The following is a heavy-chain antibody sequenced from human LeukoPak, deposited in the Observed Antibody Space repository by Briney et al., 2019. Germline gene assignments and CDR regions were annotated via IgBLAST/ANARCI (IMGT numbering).Heavy chain of an antibody. V-gene: IGHV1-69*13. CDR3: ARCRRHSSGYYYLFDY. Sequence: SVKVSCKASGGTFSSYAISRVRQAPGQGLEWMGGIIPIFGTANYAQKFQGRVTITADESTSTAYMELSSLRSEDTAVYYCARCRRHSSGYYYLFDYWGQGTLVTVSS. CDR2: IIPIFGTA. CDR1: GGTFSSYA. J-gene: IGHJ4*02. D-gene: IGHD3-22*01.